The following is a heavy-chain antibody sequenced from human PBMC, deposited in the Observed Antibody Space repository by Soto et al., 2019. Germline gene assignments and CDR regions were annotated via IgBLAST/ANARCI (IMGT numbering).Heavy chain of an antibody. CDR1: GFTVSTKY. V-gene: IGHV3-48*01. CDR2: ISSSGRTI. Sequence: LGGSLRLSCAASGFTVSTKYMSWVRQAPGKGLEWLSFISSSGRTIYYANSVKGRFTISRDNAKSSLYLQMNSLRAEDTAVYYCAGTLYGEVYYYYYMDVWGKGTTVT. D-gene: IGHD4-17*01. J-gene: IGHJ6*03. CDR3: AGTLYGEVYYYYYMDV.